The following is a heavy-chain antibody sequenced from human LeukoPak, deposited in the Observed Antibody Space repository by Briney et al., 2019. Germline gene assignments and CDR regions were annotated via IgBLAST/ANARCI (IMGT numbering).Heavy chain of an antibody. CDR3: ARDWVFLHYCSGGSCYGIFDY. Sequence: ASVKVSCKASGYTFTSYGISWVRQAPGQGLEWMGWISAYNGNTNYAQKLQGRVTMTTDTSTSTAYMELRSLRSDDTAVYYCARDWVFLHYCSGGSCYGIFDYWGQGTLVTVSS. J-gene: IGHJ4*02. CDR1: GYTFTSYG. D-gene: IGHD2-15*01. V-gene: IGHV1-18*01. CDR2: ISAYNGNT.